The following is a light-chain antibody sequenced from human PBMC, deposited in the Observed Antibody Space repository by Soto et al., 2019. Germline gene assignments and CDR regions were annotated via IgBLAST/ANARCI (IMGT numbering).Light chain of an antibody. V-gene: IGLV2-14*01. CDR3: NSYRTGSTYV. Sequence: QSALTQPASVSGSPGQSITIACTGTSSDIGGYNFVSWYQQHPGKAPKLLIYDVGNRPSGVSNRFSGSKSGNTASLTISGLQAEDEAHYYCNSYRTGSTYVFGTGTKVTV. CDR2: DVG. J-gene: IGLJ1*01. CDR1: SSDIGGYNF.